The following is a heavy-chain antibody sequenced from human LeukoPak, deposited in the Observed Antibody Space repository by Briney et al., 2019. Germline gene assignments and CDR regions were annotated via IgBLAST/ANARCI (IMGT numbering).Heavy chain of an antibody. V-gene: IGHV3-23*01. CDR3: AKLGFSGGGWFDP. CDR1: GFTFSSYA. D-gene: IGHD3-16*01. CDR2: ISGSGGST. J-gene: IGHJ5*02. Sequence: EAGGSLILACAASGFTFSSYAMGWVRQAPGKGREGVSVISGSGGSTYYADSVKGRFTISRDNSKNTLYLQMNSLRAEDTAVYYCAKLGFSGGGWFDPWGQGTLVTVSS.